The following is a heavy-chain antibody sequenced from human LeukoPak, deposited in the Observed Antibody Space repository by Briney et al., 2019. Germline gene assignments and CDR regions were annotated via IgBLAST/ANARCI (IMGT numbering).Heavy chain of an antibody. V-gene: IGHV3-11*04. CDR3: ARDRIAAAGNWFDP. D-gene: IGHD6-13*01. J-gene: IGHJ5*02. Sequence: GGSLRLSCAASGFTFSDYYMSWIRQAPGKGLEWVSYISSSTNTIYFADSVKGRFTISRDNAKNSLYLQMNSLRAEDTAVYYCARDRIAAAGNWFDPWGQGTLVTVSS. CDR1: GFTFSDYY. CDR2: ISSSTNTI.